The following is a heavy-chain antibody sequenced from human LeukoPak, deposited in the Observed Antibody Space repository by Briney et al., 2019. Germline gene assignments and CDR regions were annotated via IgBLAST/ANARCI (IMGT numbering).Heavy chain of an antibody. CDR3: ARHFRLAGTQSYYFDY. V-gene: IGHV4-59*08. CDR1: GGSITSYY. D-gene: IGHD1-1*01. Sequence: PSETLSLTCTVSGGSITSYYWSWIRQPPGKGLEWIGYIYYSGSTNYNPSLKSRVTISVDTSKNQFSLKLSSVTAADTAVYYCARHFRLAGTQSYYFDYWGQGTLVTVSS. CDR2: IYYSGST. J-gene: IGHJ4*02.